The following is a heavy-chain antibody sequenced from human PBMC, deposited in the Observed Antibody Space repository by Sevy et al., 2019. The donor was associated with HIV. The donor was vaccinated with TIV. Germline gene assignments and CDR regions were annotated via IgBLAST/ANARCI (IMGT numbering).Heavy chain of an antibody. J-gene: IGHJ3*02. CDR1: GYDFTTRW. V-gene: IGHV5-51*01. D-gene: IGHD2-8*01. CDR2: IYPGDSDT. CDR3: ARSGRTGVEDGFDI. Sequence: GESLKISCKGSGYDFTTRWIGWARQMPGKGLEWRGIIYPGDSDTRNSPSFQGQVTISADKSISTAYLQWSSLKTSDTAASYCARSGRTGVEDGFDIWGQGTMVTVSS.